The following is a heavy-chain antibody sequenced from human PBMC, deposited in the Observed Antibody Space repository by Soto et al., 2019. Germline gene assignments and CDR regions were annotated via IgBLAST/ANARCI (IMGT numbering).Heavy chain of an antibody. CDR3: ARPRIAGAWTGPYYYYYGMVA. V-gene: IGHV4-39*01. CDR2: IYYSGST. Sequence: PSEAMSLTCTVSGGSISSSSYYWGWIRQPPGKGLEWIGSIYYSGSTYYNPSLKSRVTISVDTSKNQFSLKLSSVTAADTAVYYCARPRIAGAWTGPYYYYYGMVAWGKGTTVTV. D-gene: IGHD6-19*01. CDR1: GGSISSSSYY. J-gene: IGHJ6*04.